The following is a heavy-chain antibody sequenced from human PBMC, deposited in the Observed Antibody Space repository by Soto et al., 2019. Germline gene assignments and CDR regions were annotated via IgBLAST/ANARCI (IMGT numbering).Heavy chain of an antibody. CDR3: ASDWGGLGY. Sequence: GGSLRLSCASSVCTFSNYWMTWVRQSPGKWLEWVANIIKDGSEKSYVDSVKGRFTISRDNAKNSLYLEMNSLRVEDTAVYYCASDWGGLGYWGQRTLVSVSS. V-gene: IGHV3-7*03. D-gene: IGHD3-10*01. J-gene: IGHJ4*02. CDR1: VCTFSNYW. CDR2: IIKDGSEK.